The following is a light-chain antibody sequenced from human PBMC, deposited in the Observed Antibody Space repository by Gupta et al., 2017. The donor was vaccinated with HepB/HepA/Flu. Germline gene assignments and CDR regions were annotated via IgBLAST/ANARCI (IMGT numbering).Light chain of an antibody. Sequence: ESVLTQSPCTLSLSPGERATLSCRASQSLSSSYLAWYQQKRGQAPRLLIFGAASRASGIPDRCSGSGSGTHVTLTISSVQPADVAVYYCQQNGCSPPGSFGQGTKLEI. CDR3: QQNGCSPPGS. V-gene: IGKV3-20*01. CDR1: QSLSSSY. J-gene: IGKJ2*04. CDR2: GAA.